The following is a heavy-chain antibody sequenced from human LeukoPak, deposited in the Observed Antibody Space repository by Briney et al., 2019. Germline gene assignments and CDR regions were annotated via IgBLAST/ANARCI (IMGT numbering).Heavy chain of an antibody. V-gene: IGHV3-23*01. CDR2: ISGSGGST. D-gene: IGHD3-3*01. CDR3: AISTYYDFWSGYALDY. CDR1: GFIFSSYA. J-gene: IGHJ4*02. Sequence: GGSLRLSCAASGFIFSSYAMSWVRQAPGKGLEWVSAISGSGGSTYYADSVKGRFTISRDNSKNTLYLQMNSLRAEDTAVYYCAISTYYDFWSGYALDYWGQGTLVTVSS.